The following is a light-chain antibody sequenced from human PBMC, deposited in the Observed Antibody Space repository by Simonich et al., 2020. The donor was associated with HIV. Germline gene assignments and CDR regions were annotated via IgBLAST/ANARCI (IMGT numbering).Light chain of an antibody. CDR2: DAS. V-gene: IGKV3-11*01. J-gene: IGKJ1*01. Sequence: EIVMTQSPTTLSVSPGERATLSCRASQSVSSYLAWYQQKPGQAPRLLIYDASNRATGIPARFSGSGSGTDFTLTISSLEPEDLAVYYCQQRSNWPRTFGQGTKVEIK. CDR3: QQRSNWPRT. CDR1: QSVSSY.